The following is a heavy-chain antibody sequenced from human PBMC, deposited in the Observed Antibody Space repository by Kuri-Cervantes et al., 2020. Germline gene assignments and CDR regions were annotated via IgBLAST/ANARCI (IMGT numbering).Heavy chain of an antibody. V-gene: IGHV1-2*02. CDR3: ARRTPDWRINY. CDR2: VNPNSGGT. D-gene: IGHD3-3*01. Sequence: ASVKVSCKASGYTFTSYGISWVRQAPGQGLEWMGWVNPNSGGTNYAQKFQGRVTMTRDTSTSTAYMELSRLRSDDTAVYYCARRTPDWRINYWGQGTLVTVSS. J-gene: IGHJ4*02. CDR1: GYTFTSYG.